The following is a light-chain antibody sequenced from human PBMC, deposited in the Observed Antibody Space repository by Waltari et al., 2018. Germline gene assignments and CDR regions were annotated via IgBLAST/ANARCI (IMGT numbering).Light chain of an antibody. CDR3: SSYAHNNHFV. CDR2: EVT. V-gene: IGLV2-8*01. Sequence: QSVLTQPPSATGSPGQSVTISCTGTNSDVGAYNYVSWYQQHPGKVPKLLIYEVTTRPAGVPDRFSGSKSRNTASLTVSGLQADDEADYYCSSYAHNNHFVFGTGTKVTVL. J-gene: IGLJ1*01. CDR1: NSDVGAYNY.